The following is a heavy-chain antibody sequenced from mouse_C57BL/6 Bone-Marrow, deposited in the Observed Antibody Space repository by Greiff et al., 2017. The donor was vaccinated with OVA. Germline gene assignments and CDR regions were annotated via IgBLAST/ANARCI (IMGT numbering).Heavy chain of an antibody. Sequence: QVQLQQSGAELVKPGASVKLSCKASGYTFTSYWMHWVKQRPGQGLEWIGRIHPNSGSTNYNEKFKSKATLTVDKSSSTAYMQLSSLTSEDSAVYYCAKLYYGNYGFAYWGQGTLVTVSA. CDR1: GYTFTSYW. CDR2: IHPNSGST. CDR3: AKLYYGNYGFAY. V-gene: IGHV1-64*01. J-gene: IGHJ3*01. D-gene: IGHD2-1*01.